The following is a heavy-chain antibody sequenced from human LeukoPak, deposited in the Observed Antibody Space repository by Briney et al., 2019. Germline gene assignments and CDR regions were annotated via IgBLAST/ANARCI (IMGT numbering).Heavy chain of an antibody. CDR3: YGRYNWFDP. J-gene: IGHJ5*02. CDR2: ISSSGSTI. Sequence: GGSLRLSCAASGFTFSSYEMNWVRQAPGKGLEWVSYISSSGSTIYYADSVKGRFTISRDNAKNSLYLQMNCLRAEDTAVYYCYGRYNWFDPWGQGTLVTVSS. V-gene: IGHV3-48*03. D-gene: IGHD3-10*02. CDR1: GFTFSSYE.